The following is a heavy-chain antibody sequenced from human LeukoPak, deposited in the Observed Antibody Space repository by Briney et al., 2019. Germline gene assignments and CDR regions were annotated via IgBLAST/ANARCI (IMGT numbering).Heavy chain of an antibody. CDR1: GYTFTNYH. J-gene: IGHJ4*02. CDR2: ISAYNGNT. V-gene: IGHV1-18*01. Sequence: ASVKVSCKASGYTFTNYHISWVRQAPGQGLEWMGWISAYNGNTNYAQKLQGRVTMTTDTSTSTAYMELRSLRSDDTAVYYCARDRHIVVVTATLDYWGQGTLVTVSS. D-gene: IGHD2-21*02. CDR3: ARDRHIVVVTATLDY.